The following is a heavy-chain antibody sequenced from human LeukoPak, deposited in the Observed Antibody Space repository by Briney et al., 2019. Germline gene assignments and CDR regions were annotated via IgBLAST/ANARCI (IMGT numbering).Heavy chain of an antibody. CDR3: ARAFRIVVGWFDP. D-gene: IGHD2-21*01. V-gene: IGHV3-30-3*01. CDR1: GITFSSYA. Sequence: GRSLRLSCAASGITFSSYAMHWVRQAPGKGLECVAVISYDRSNKYYADSVKGRFTISRDNSKNTLYLQMNSLRAEDTAVYYCARAFRIVVGWFDPWGQGTLVTVSS. J-gene: IGHJ5*02. CDR2: ISYDRSNK.